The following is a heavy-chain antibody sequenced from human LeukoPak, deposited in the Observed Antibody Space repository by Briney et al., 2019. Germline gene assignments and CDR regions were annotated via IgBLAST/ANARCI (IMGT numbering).Heavy chain of an antibody. CDR2: IIPIFGTA. CDR3: AREGRQQLPLDV. Sequence: PVKVSCKASGGTFSSYAISWVRQAPGQGLEWMGGIIPIFGTANYAQKFQGRVTITADESTSTAYMELSSLRSEDTAVYYCAREGRQQLPLDVWGQGTTVTVSS. D-gene: IGHD6-13*01. J-gene: IGHJ6*02. CDR1: GGTFSSYA. V-gene: IGHV1-69*13.